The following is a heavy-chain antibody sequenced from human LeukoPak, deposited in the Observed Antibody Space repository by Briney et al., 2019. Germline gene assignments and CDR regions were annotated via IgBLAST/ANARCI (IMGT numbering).Heavy chain of an antibody. CDR2: ISSSGSST. CDR1: GFTFSSSA. Sequence: PGGSLRLSCAASGFTFSSSAMRWVRQAPGKGLEWVSAISSSGSSTYYADSVKGRFTISRDNFKNTMDLQMNSLRAEDTAVYYCAKGGYSSSWCLDYWGQGTLVTVSS. D-gene: IGHD6-13*01. J-gene: IGHJ4*02. V-gene: IGHV3-23*01. CDR3: AKGGYSSSWCLDY.